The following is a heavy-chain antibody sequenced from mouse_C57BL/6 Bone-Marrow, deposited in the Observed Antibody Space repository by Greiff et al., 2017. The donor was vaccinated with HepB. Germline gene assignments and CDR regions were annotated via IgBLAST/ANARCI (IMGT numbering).Heavy chain of an antibody. V-gene: IGHV3-6*01. Sequence: EVKLMESGPGLVKPSQSLSLTCSVTGYSITSGYYWNWIRQFPGNKLEWMGYISYDGSNNYNPSLKNRISITRDTSKNQFFLKLNSVTTEDTATYYCARDPTLTGYWYFDVWGTGTPVTVSS. J-gene: IGHJ1*03. D-gene: IGHD4-1*01. CDR1: GYSITSGYY. CDR3: ARDPTLTGYWYFDV. CDR2: ISYDGSN.